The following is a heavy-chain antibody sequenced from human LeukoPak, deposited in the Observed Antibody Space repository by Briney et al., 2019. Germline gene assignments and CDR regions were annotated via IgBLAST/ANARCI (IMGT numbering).Heavy chain of an antibody. D-gene: IGHD3-3*01. J-gene: IGHJ4*02. V-gene: IGHV3-7*01. Sequence: PGGSLRLSCAASGLTFSSYWMSWVRQAPGKGLEWVANIKQDGSEKYYVDSVKGRFTISRDNAKNSLYLQMNSLRAEDTAVYYCARVQDDFWSGKADCWGQGTLVTVSS. CDR3: ARVQDDFWSGKADC. CDR1: GLTFSSYW. CDR2: IKQDGSEK.